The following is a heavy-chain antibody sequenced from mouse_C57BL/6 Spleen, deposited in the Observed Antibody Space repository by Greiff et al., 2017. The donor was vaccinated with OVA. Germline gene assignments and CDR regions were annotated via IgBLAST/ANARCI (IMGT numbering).Heavy chain of an antibody. Sequence: QVQLQQPGAELVKPGASVKLSCKASGYTFTSYWMQWVKQRPGQGLEWIGEIDPSDSYTNYNQKFKGKATLTVDTSSSTAYMQLSSLTSEDSAVYYCARMDYGSSYVPRYYFDYWGQGTTLTVPS. V-gene: IGHV1-50*01. J-gene: IGHJ2*01. D-gene: IGHD1-1*01. CDR2: IDPSDSYT. CDR1: GYTFTSYW. CDR3: ARMDYGSSYVPRYYFDY.